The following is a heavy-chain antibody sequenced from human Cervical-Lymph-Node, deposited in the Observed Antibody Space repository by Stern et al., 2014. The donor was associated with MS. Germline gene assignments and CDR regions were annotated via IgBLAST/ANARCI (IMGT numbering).Heavy chain of an antibody. V-gene: IGHV4-31*01. CDR1: GGSISSGGYY. CDR2: IYYSGST. CDR3: ARKGHWSGPFDY. D-gene: IGHD3-10*01. J-gene: IGHJ4*02. Sequence: QVQLQESGPGLVKPSQTLSLTCTVSGGSISSGGYYWSWIRQHPGKGLEWIGYIYYSGSTYYNPSLKSLVTISVDTSKNQFSLKLSSVTAADTAVYYCARKGHWSGPFDYWGQGTLVTVSS.